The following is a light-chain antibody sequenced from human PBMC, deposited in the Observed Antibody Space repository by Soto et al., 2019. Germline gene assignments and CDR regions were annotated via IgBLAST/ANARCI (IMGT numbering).Light chain of an antibody. CDR2: DVS. CDR1: SSDVGGYNY. Sequence: QSALTQPASVSGSPGQSITISCTGASSDVGGYNYVSWYQQHPGKAPKLMIYDVSNRPSGVSNRFSGSKSGNTASLTISGLKAEDEADYYCSSYTSSRGVVFGGGTKVTVL. J-gene: IGLJ2*01. CDR3: SSYTSSRGVV. V-gene: IGLV2-14*01.